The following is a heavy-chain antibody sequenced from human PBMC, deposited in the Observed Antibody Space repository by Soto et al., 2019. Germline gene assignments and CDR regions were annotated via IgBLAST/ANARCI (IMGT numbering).Heavy chain of an antibody. D-gene: IGHD5-12*01. CDR1: GFTFSSYA. V-gene: IGHV3-30-3*01. J-gene: IGHJ4*02. CDR2: ISSDGSNK. Sequence: QVQLVESGGGVVQPGRSLRLSCAASGFTFSSYAMHWVRQAPGKGLEWVAVISSDGSNKYYADSAKGRFTISRDKSKNTLYLPMNSLRAEDTAVYYCERDRHSGYPDWGQGTLVTVSS. CDR3: ERDRHSGYPD.